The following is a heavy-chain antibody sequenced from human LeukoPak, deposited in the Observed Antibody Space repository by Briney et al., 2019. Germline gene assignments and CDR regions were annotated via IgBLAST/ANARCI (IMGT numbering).Heavy chain of an antibody. D-gene: IGHD5-18*01. V-gene: IGHV3-33*01. CDR1: GFTFSSYG. J-gene: IGHJ4*02. Sequence: PGRSLRLSCAASGFTFSSYGMHWVRQAPGKGLEWVAVIWYDGSNKYYADSVKGRFTISRDNSKNTLYLQMNSLRAGDTAVYYCARGRGYSYGPFAYWGQGTLVTVSS. CDR3: ARGRGYSYGPFAY. CDR2: IWYDGSNK.